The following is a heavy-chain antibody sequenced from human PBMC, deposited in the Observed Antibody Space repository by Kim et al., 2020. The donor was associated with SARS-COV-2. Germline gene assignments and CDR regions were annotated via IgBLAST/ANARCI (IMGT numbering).Heavy chain of an antibody. V-gene: IGHV3-48*02. J-gene: IGHJ4*02. Sequence: GGSLRLSCAASGFTFTTYNMNWVRQATGKGLEWISYISVTDAIYYADSVKGRFTISRDYAKNSLDLQMNSLRDEDTAVYYCARDWNWGIDVWGQGTLVT. CDR2: ISVTDAI. CDR1: GFTFTTYN. D-gene: IGHD7-27*01. CDR3: ARDWNWGIDV.